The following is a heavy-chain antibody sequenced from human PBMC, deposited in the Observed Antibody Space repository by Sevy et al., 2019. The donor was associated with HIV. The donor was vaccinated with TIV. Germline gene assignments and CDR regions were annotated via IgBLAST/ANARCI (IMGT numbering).Heavy chain of an antibody. D-gene: IGHD2-15*01. V-gene: IGHV3-7*01. Sequence: GGSLRLSCAASGFTFSDSWMTWVRQGPGKGLEWVANINQAGSDKYYVDSVRGRFTISRDNAKNSLYLQMNSLRVEDTALYYCAGGGFLSRYWGQGSPVTVSS. CDR1: GFTFSDSW. CDR3: AGGGFLSRY. CDR2: INQAGSDK. J-gene: IGHJ4*02.